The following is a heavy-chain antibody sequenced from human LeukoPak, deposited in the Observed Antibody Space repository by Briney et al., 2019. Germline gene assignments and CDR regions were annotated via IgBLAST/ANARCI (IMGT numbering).Heavy chain of an antibody. CDR1: GGSFSGYY. J-gene: IGHJ4*02. D-gene: IGHD5-12*01. Sequence: SETLSLSCAVYGGSFSGYYWSWIRQPPGKGLEWIGEINHSGSTNYNPSLKSRVTISVDTSKNQFSLKLSSVTAADTAVYYCARGFLATYWGQGTLVTVSS. CDR3: ARGFLATY. V-gene: IGHV4-34*01. CDR2: INHSGST.